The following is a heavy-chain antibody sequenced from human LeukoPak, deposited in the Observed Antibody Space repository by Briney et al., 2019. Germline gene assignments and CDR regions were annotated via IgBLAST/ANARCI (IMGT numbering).Heavy chain of an antibody. CDR1: GYTFTSYD. J-gene: IGHJ4*02. Sequence: ASVKVSCKASGYTFTSYDINWVRQATGQGLEWMGWMNPNSGNTGYAQKFQGRVTMTRNTSISTAYMELSSLRSDDTAVYYCARGSREYCGGDCRSFDYWGQGTLVTVSS. CDR3: ARGSREYCGGDCRSFDY. D-gene: IGHD2-21*02. CDR2: MNPNSGNT. V-gene: IGHV1-8*01.